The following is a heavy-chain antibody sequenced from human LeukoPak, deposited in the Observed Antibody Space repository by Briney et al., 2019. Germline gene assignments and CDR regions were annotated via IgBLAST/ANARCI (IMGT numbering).Heavy chain of an antibody. Sequence: GGSLRLSCAASGFTFSSYAMSWVRQAPGKGLEWVSGISGSGGSTYYADSVKGRFTISRDNAKNSLYLQMNSLRAEDTAVYYCAKDVGGYEYYLDYWGQGTLVTVSS. D-gene: IGHD5-12*01. CDR1: GFTFSSYA. V-gene: IGHV3-23*01. CDR2: ISGSGGST. J-gene: IGHJ4*02. CDR3: AKDVGGYEYYLDY.